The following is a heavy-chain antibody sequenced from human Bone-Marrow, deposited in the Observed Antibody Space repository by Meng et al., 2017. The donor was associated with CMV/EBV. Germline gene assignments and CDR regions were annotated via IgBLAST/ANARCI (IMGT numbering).Heavy chain of an antibody. V-gene: IGHV1-2*02. CDR2: INPNSGGT. Sequence: ASVKVSCKASGYTFTGYYMHWVRQAPGQGLEWMGWINPNSGGTNYAQKFQGRVTMTRDTSISTAYMEMSRLRPYDPAVYYCTRVREQWRGGDYFDYWAQGTLVTVSS. CDR3: TRVREQWRGGDYFDY. J-gene: IGHJ4*02. D-gene: IGHD6-19*01. CDR1: GYTFTGYY.